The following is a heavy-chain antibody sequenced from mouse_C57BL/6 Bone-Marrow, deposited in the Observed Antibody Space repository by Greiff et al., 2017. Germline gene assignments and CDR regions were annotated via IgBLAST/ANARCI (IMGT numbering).Heavy chain of an antibody. CDR1: GYTFTSYD. D-gene: IGHD4-1*02. Sequence: ESGPELVKPGASVKLSCKASGYTFTSYDINWVKQRPGPGLEWIGWIYPRDGSTKYNEKFKGKATLTVDTSSSTAYMELHSLTSEDSAVYFWARPSTGTWCAYWGQGTLVTVSA. J-gene: IGHJ3*01. V-gene: IGHV1-85*01. CDR3: ARPSTGTWCAY. CDR2: IYPRDGST.